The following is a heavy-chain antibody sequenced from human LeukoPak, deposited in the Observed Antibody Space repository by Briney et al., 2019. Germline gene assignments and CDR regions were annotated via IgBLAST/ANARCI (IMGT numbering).Heavy chain of an antibody. Sequence: ASVKVSCKASGYTFTSYDINWVRQATGQGLEWMGWMNPNSGNTGYAQKFQGRVTITRNTSISTAYMELSSLRSDDTAVYYCARGAKEYYDFWSPGYNWFDPWGQGTLVTVSS. J-gene: IGHJ5*02. CDR3: ARGAKEYYDFWSPGYNWFDP. CDR1: GYTFTSYD. CDR2: MNPNSGNT. V-gene: IGHV1-8*03. D-gene: IGHD3-3*01.